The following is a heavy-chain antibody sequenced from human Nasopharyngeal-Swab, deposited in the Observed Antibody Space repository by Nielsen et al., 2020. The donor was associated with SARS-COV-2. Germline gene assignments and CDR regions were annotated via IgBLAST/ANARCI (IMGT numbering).Heavy chain of an antibody. CDR2: IYYSGST. CDR3: ARGKTGILEWLLPDEMSYGMDV. D-gene: IGHD3-3*01. J-gene: IGHJ6*02. Sequence: RQAPGQGLEWIGSIYYSGSTYYNPSLKSRVTISVDTSKNQFSLKLSSVTAADTAVYYCARGKTGILEWLLPDEMSYGMDVWGQGTTVTVSS. V-gene: IGHV4-39*01.